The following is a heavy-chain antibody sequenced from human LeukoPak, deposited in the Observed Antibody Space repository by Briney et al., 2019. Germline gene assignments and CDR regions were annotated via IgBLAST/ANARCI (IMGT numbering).Heavy chain of an antibody. CDR3: AKDRRAGYFDWLFDY. CDR2: ISGSGGST. V-gene: IGHV3-23*01. D-gene: IGHD3-9*01. Sequence: GGSLRLSCAASGCTFSSYAMSWVRQAPGKGLEWVSAISGSGGSTYYADSVKGRFTISRDNSKNTLYLQMNSLRAEDTAVYYCAKDRRAGYFDWLFDYWGQGTLVTVSS. J-gene: IGHJ4*02. CDR1: GCTFSSYA.